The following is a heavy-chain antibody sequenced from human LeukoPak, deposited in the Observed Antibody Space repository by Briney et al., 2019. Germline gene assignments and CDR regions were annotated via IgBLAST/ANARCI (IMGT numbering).Heavy chain of an antibody. CDR1: GGSISSGGYY. CDR3: AAMTTVTHTARRYFDL. Sequence: SETLSLTCTVSGGSISSGGYYWSWIRQHPGKGLEWIGYIYYSGSTYYNPSLKSRVTISVDTSKNQFSLKLSSVTAADTAVYYCAAMTTVTHTARRYFDLWGRGTLVTVSS. CDR2: IYYSGST. J-gene: IGHJ2*01. D-gene: IGHD4-17*01. V-gene: IGHV4-31*03.